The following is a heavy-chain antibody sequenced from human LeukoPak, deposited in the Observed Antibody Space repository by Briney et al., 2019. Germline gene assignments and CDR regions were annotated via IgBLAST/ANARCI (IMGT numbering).Heavy chain of an antibody. J-gene: IGHJ4*02. Sequence: GASVKVSCKASGYTFTSYDINWVRQATGQGLEWMGWMNPNSGNTGYAQKFQGGVTMTRNTSISTAYMGLSSLRSEDTAVYYCARSPLYDFWSGYYSEGVDYWGQGTLVTVSS. CDR1: GYTFTSYD. CDR2: MNPNSGNT. D-gene: IGHD3-3*01. V-gene: IGHV1-8*01. CDR3: ARSPLYDFWSGYYSEGVDY.